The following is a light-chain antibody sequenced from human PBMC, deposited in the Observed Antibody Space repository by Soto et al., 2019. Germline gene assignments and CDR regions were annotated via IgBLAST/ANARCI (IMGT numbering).Light chain of an antibody. CDR2: GAS. J-gene: IGKJ1*01. CDR1: QGIGST. V-gene: IGKV3-20*01. Sequence: EIVLTQSPATLSVSPGERVALSCRASQGIGSTLAWYRQQPGQAPRLLIYGASSRATGIPDRFSGSGSGTDFTLTISRLEPEDFAVYYCQQYGSSPGTFGQGTKVDI. CDR3: QQYGSSPGT.